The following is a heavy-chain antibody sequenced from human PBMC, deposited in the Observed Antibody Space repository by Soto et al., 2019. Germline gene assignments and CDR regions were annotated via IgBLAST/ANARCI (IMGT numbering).Heavy chain of an antibody. CDR2: IYHSGST. V-gene: IGHV4-4*02. CDR1: GGSISSSNW. Sequence: SETLSLTCAVSGGSISSSNWWSWVRQPPGKGLEWIGEIYHSGSTNYNPSLKSRVTISVDKSKNQFSLKLSSVTAADTAVYYCARGTDFRVRGATDWGQGTLVTVSS. D-gene: IGHD3-10*01. CDR3: ARGTDFRVRGATD. J-gene: IGHJ4*02.